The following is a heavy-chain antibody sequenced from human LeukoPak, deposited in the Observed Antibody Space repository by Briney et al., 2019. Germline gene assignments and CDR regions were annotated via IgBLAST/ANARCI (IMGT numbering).Heavy chain of an antibody. Sequence: ASVKVSCKASGYTFTSYYMHWVRQAPGQGLEWMGWINPNSGGTNYAQKFQGRVTMTRDTSISTAYMELSRLRSDDTAVYYCARDRGVQQLTFNWFDPWGQGTLVTVSS. CDR3: ARDRGVQQLTFNWFDP. CDR1: GYTFTSYY. D-gene: IGHD6-13*01. V-gene: IGHV1-2*02. J-gene: IGHJ5*02. CDR2: INPNSGGT.